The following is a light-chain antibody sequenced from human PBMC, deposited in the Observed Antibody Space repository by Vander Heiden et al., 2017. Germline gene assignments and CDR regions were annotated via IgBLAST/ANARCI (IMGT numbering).Light chain of an antibody. CDR2: EVS. J-gene: IGLJ1*01. CDR1: SSDLGSYDY. Sequence: QSALTQPPSASGSPGQSVTISCTGTSSDLGSYDYVAWYQQHPGEAPRLMIFEVSKRPSGVPDRFSGSKSGNTASLTVSGLQVEDEADYYCSSYAGSYIYVFGTGTRVTVL. CDR3: SSYAGSYIYV. V-gene: IGLV2-8*01.